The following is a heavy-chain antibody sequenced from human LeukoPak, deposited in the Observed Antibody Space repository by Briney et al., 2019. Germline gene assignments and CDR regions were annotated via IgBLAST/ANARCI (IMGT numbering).Heavy chain of an antibody. J-gene: IGHJ3*02. V-gene: IGHV2-5*01. CDR1: GFSLSTSGVG. D-gene: IGHD5/OR15-5a*01. CDR3: AHRRPLPQNDAFDI. CDR2: IYWNDDK. Sequence: SGPTLVNPTQTLTLTCTFSGFSLSTSGVGVGWIRQPPGKALEWLAPIYWNDDKRYSPSLKSRLTITKDTSKNQVVLTMTNMDPVDTATYYCAHRRPLPQNDAFDIWGQGTMVTVSS.